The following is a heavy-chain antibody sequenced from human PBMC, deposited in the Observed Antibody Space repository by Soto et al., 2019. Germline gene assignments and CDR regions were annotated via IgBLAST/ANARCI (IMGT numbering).Heavy chain of an antibody. V-gene: IGHV3-23*01. Sequence: EVQLLESGGGLVQPGGSLRLSCAASGFTFSSYAMSWVRQAPGKGLEWVSAISGSGGSTYYADSVKGRFTISRDNSTNTRYLQMNSLRAEDTAVYYCATTAGTYYYYGMDVWGQGTTVTVSS. CDR1: GFTFSSYA. J-gene: IGHJ6*02. CDR3: ATTAGTYYYYGMDV. CDR2: ISGSGGST. D-gene: IGHD6-13*01.